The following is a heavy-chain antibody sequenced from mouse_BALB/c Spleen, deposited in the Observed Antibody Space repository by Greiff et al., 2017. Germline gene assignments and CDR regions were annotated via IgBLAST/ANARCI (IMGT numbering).Heavy chain of an antibody. J-gene: IGHJ4*01. CDR3: ARDPYYVNYPGPIDY. D-gene: IGHD2-10*01. Sequence: QVQLKESGPGLVAPSQSLSITCTVSGFSLTSYGVHWVRQPPGKGLEWLGVIWAGGSTNYNSALMSRLSISKDNSKSQVFLKMNSLQTDDTAMYYCARDPYYVNYPGPIDYWGQGTSVTVSS. CDR2: IWAGGST. CDR1: GFSLTSYG. V-gene: IGHV2-9*02.